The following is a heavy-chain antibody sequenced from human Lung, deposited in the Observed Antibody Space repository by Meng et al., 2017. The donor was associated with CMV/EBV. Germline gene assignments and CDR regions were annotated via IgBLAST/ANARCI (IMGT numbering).Heavy chain of an antibody. CDR1: GYTFTGHF. CDR3: ARDDNWGPDY. CDR2: IQPNTAVT. D-gene: IGHD7-27*01. Sequence: SVKVSCKASGYTFTGHFMHWVRQARGQGLEWMGWIQPNTAVTNYARNFQGRATMTRDTSISTVYMELGGLRSDDTAMYSCARDDNWGPDYWGHRKPATLSS. V-gene: IGHV1-2*02. J-gene: IGHJ4*03.